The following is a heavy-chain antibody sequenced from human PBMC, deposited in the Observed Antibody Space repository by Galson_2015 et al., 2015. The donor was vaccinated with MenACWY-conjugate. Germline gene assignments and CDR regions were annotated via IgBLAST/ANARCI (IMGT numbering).Heavy chain of an antibody. CDR1: GFDFDDYA. CDR2: VGRGGGST. CDR3: AKVIYGARYYFEH. Sequence: LRLSCAASGFDFDDYAMSWVRQAPGQGLQWVAGVGRGGGSTYYTDPVRGRFTISRDNSKNTLDLQMDSLRVEDTAVYYYAKVIYGARYYFEHWGQGSLVIVTS. D-gene: IGHD3/OR15-3a*01. V-gene: IGHV3-23*01. J-gene: IGHJ4*02.